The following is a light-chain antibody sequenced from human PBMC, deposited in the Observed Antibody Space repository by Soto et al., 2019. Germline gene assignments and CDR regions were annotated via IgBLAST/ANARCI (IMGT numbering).Light chain of an antibody. CDR1: QGIRND. J-gene: IGKJ2*01. CDR3: LHDYSYPYT. Sequence: AIQMTQSPCSLSASVGDRVTITCRASQGIRNDLGWYQQKSGKAPKLLIYGASSLQSGVPSRFSGSGSGTDFTLTISSLQPEDFATYYCLHDYSYPYTFGQGTKVEIK. CDR2: GAS. V-gene: IGKV1-6*01.